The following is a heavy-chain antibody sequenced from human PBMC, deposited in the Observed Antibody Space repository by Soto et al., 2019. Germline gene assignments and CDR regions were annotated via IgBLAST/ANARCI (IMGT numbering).Heavy chain of an antibody. CDR3: AREVGVLFGEFSVGYYFDY. D-gene: IGHD3-10*01. CDR1: GGTFSSYA. CDR2: IIPIFGTT. J-gene: IGHJ4*02. Sequence: QVQLVQYGAEVKKPGSSVKVSCKASGGTFSSYAISWVRQAPGQGLEWMGGIIPIFGTTNYAQKFQGRVTITADKSTSTAYMELSSLRSEDTAVYYCAREVGVLFGEFSVGYYFDYWGQGTLVTVSS. V-gene: IGHV1-69*06.